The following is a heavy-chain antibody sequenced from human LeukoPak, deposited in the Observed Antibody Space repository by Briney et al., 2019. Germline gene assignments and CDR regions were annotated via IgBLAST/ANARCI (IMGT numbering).Heavy chain of an antibody. Sequence: PSETLSLTCTVSGGSISSYYWSWIRKPAGKGLELIGRIYTSGSTNYNPSLKSRVTMSVDTSKNQFSLKLSSVTAADTAVYYCARDRGYCSGGSCYNNWFDPWGQGTLVTVSS. CDR3: ARDRGYCSGGSCYNNWFDP. CDR2: IYTSGST. D-gene: IGHD2-15*01. CDR1: GGSISSYY. V-gene: IGHV4-4*07. J-gene: IGHJ5*02.